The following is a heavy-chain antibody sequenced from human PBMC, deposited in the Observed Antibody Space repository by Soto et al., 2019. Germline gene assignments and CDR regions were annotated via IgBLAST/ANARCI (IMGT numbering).Heavy chain of an antibody. CDR1: GFTFSSYA. V-gene: IGHV3-30-3*01. D-gene: IGHD3-22*01. CDR2: ISYDGSNK. CDR3: ARDGYSSGYYFNTIIDY. Sequence: QVQLVESGGGVVQPGRSLRLSCAASGFTFSSYAMHWVRQAPGKGLEWVAVISYDGSNKYYADSVKGRFTISRDNSKNTLYLQMNSLRAEDTAVYYCARDGYSSGYYFNTIIDYWGQGTLVTVSS. J-gene: IGHJ4*02.